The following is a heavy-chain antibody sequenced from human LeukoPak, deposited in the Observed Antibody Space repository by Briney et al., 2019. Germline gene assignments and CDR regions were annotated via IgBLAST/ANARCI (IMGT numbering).Heavy chain of an antibody. V-gene: IGHV3-74*01. J-gene: IGHJ4*02. Sequence: GGSLRLSCAASGFTFSSNWMNWVRQAPGQGLVWVSRINTDGSSTAYAESVKGRFTISRDNAKNTLYLQMNSLKNEDTAVYYCAKDRLWNSFDSWGQGTLVTVSS. CDR1: GFTFSSNW. CDR2: INTDGSST. D-gene: IGHD1-1*01. CDR3: AKDRLWNSFDS.